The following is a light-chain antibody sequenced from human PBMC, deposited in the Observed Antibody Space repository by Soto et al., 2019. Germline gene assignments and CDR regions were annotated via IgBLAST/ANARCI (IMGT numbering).Light chain of an antibody. CDR1: QSVSSSY. CDR2: ATS. V-gene: IGKV3-20*01. CDR3: QQYGSSSWT. Sequence: ELVLTQSPGTLSLSPGERATLSCRASQSVSSSYLAWYQQKPGQAPRLLIYATSTRATGVPDRFSGSGSGTDFTLTISSLEPEDFVVYYCQQYGSSSWTFGQGAKVEIK. J-gene: IGKJ1*01.